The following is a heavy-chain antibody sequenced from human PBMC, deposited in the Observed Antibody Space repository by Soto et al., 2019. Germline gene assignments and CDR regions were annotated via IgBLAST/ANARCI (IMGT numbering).Heavy chain of an antibody. D-gene: IGHD2-2*01. V-gene: IGHV4-31*03. CDR2: IYYSGST. J-gene: IGHJ5*02. CDR3: ARYRVVPAANWFGP. Sequence: SETLSLTCTVSGGSISSGGYYWSWIRQHPGKGLEWIGYIYYSGSTYYNPSLKSRVTISVDTSKNQFSLKLSSVTAADTAVYYCARYRVVPAANWFGPWGQGTLVTVSS. CDR1: GGSISSGGYY.